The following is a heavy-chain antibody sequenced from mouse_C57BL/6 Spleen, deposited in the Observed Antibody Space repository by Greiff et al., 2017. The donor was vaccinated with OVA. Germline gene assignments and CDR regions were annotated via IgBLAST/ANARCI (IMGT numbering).Heavy chain of an antibody. J-gene: IGHJ2*01. CDR2: IYPGDGDT. CDR1: GYAFSSSW. CDR3: ARKEARGILFDY. Sequence: QVQLKQSGPELVKPGASVKISCKASGYAFSSSWMNWVKQRPGKGLEWIGRIYPGDGDTNYNGKFKGKATLTADKSSSTAYMQLSSLTSEDSAVYFCARKEARGILFDYWGQGTTLTVSS. V-gene: IGHV1-82*01. D-gene: IGHD3-2*02.